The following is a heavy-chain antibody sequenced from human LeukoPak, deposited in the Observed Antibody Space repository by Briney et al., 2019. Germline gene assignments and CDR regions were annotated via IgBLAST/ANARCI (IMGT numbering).Heavy chain of an antibody. CDR2: INWNGDNP. D-gene: IGHD1-26*01. Sequence: GGSLRLSCEASGFTFEDYGMTWVRQRPGKGLKYVCEINWNGDNPVYENSLRGRFTISRDNAKNSVYLQMCSLRVDDTAFYYCARRSVAGATTGYYYDSWGQGTLVTVSS. J-gene: IGHJ4*02. CDR1: GFTFEDYG. V-gene: IGHV3-20*04. CDR3: ARRSVAGATTGYYYDS.